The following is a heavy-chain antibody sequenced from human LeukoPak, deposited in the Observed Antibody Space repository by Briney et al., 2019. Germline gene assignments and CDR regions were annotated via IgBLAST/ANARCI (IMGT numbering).Heavy chain of an antibody. D-gene: IGHD4-17*01. J-gene: IGHJ4*02. CDR3: VKGDYGDYPYYFFY. Sequence: GGSLRLSCSAAGFTFRSYAMYWVRQAPGKGVEYVSAISSNGNNTHYADSVKGRFTISRDNSKNTLYLQMSSLRAEDTAVYYCVKGDYGDYPYYFFYCGEGALVTVSS. CDR1: GFTFRSYA. CDR2: ISSNGNNT. V-gene: IGHV3-64D*09.